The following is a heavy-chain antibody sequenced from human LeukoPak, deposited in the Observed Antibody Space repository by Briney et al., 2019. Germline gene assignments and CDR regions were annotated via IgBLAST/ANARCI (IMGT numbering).Heavy chain of an antibody. D-gene: IGHD1-26*01. V-gene: IGHV3-30-3*01. CDR3: ARLYSRDY. CDR1: GFTFSSYA. Sequence: GGSLRLSCAASGFTFSSYAMHWVRQAPGKGLEWVAVISYDGSNKYYADSVKGRFTISRDNSKNTLYLQMNSLRAEDTAVYYCARLYSRDYWGQGTLVTVSS. J-gene: IGHJ4*02. CDR2: ISYDGSNK.